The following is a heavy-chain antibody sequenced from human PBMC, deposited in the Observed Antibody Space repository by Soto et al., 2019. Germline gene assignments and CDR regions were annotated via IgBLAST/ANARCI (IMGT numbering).Heavy chain of an antibody. D-gene: IGHD2-15*01. Sequence: GGSLRLSCAASGFTFSRYSMNWFRQAPWKGLEWVSSISSSSRYIYYADSVKGRFTISRDNAKNSLYLQMNSLRAEDTAVYYCAREWVADDHYYYGMDVWGQGTTVTVSS. J-gene: IGHJ6*02. V-gene: IGHV3-21*01. CDR1: GFTFSRYS. CDR2: ISSSSRYI. CDR3: AREWVADDHYYYGMDV.